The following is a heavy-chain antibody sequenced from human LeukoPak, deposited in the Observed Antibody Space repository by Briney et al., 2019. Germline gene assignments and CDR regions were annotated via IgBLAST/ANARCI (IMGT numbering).Heavy chain of an antibody. CDR1: GYTFTSYD. J-gene: IGHJ3*02. D-gene: IGHD3-22*01. CDR3: AREVGYYDSSGYYSSPDAFDI. Sequence: ASVKVSCKASGYTFTSYDINWVRQATGQGLEWMGWMNPNSGNTGYAQKFQGRVTMTRNTSISTAYMELSSLRSEDTAVYYCAREVGYYDSSGYYSSPDAFDIWGQGTMVTVSS. V-gene: IGHV1-8*01. CDR2: MNPNSGNT.